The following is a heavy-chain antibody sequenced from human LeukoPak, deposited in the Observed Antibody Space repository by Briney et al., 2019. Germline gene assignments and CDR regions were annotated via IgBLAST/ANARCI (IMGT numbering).Heavy chain of an antibody. D-gene: IGHD5-24*01. CDR2: IYYSGST. J-gene: IGHJ3*02. CDR3: AREAIATIDDAFDI. V-gene: IGHV4-59*01. CDR1: GGSISSYY. Sequence: PSETLSLTCTVSGGSISSYYWSWIRQPPGKGLEWIGYIYYSGSTNYNPSLKSRVTISVDTSKNQFSLKLSSVTAEDTAVYYCAREAIATIDDAFDIWGQGTMVTVSS.